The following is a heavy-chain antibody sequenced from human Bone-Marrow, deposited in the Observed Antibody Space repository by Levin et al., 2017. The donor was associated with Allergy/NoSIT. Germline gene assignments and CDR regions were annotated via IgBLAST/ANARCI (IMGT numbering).Heavy chain of an antibody. CDR3: ARGRDSSSWYSLLWFDP. V-gene: IGHV4-31*03. CDR1: GGSISDGAYY. Sequence: KASETLSLTCTVSGGSISDGAYYWSWLRQPPGKALEWIGYIYYSGSTKYNPSLKSRVTISQDTPKNQFSLNLSSVTAADTAIYFCARGRDSSSWYSLLWFDPWGPGTLVTVSS. CDR2: IYYSGST. J-gene: IGHJ5*02. D-gene: IGHD6-13*01.